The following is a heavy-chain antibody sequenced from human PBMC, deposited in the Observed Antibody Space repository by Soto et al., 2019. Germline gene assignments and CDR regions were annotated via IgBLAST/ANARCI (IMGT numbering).Heavy chain of an antibody. D-gene: IGHD3-10*01. Sequence: QVQLVQSGAEVKKPGASVKVSCKASGYTFTSYGVSWVRQAPGQGLEWMGWISGYNGNTTYAQKLQGRVTMTTDTSTSTAYMELRSLRSDDTAVYYCARAGKYYYGSGSPYYYGMDVWDQGITVTFSS. J-gene: IGHJ6*02. V-gene: IGHV1-18*04. CDR3: ARAGKYYYGSGSPYYYGMDV. CDR2: ISGYNGNT. CDR1: GYTFTSYG.